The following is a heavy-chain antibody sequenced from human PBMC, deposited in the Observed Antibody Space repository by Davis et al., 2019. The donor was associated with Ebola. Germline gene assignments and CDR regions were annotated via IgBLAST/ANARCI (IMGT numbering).Heavy chain of an antibody. Sequence: PGGSLRLSCAASGFTFSNAWMSWIRQAPGKGLEWVGRIKSKTDGGTTDYAAPVKGRFTISRDDSKNTLYLQMNSLKTEDTAVYYCTTDRREVVVVPAAIGAYYYYGMDVWGQGTTVTVSS. CDR1: GFTFSNAW. CDR2: IKSKTDGGTT. J-gene: IGHJ6*02. V-gene: IGHV3-15*01. CDR3: TTDRREVVVVPAAIGAYYYYGMDV. D-gene: IGHD2-2*01.